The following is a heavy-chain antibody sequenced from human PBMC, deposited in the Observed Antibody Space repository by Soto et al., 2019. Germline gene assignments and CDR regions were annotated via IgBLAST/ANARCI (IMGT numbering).Heavy chain of an antibody. CDR3: AREKTPASPHYFYDGMDV. CDR1: GGSISSYY. J-gene: IGHJ6*02. Sequence: SETLSLTCTVSGGSISSYYWSWIRQPPGKGLEWIGYIYYSGSTNYNPSLKSRVTISVDTSKNQFSLKLSSVTAADTAVYYCAREKTPASPHYFYDGMDVWGQGTTVTVSS. CDR2: IYYSGST. D-gene: IGHD3-9*01. V-gene: IGHV4-59*12.